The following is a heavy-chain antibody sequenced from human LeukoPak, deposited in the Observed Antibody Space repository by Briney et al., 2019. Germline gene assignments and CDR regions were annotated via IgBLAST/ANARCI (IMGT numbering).Heavy chain of an antibody. CDR2: ISGSGGST. V-gene: IGHV3-23*01. Sequence: PGGSLRLSCAASGFTFNNYAMNWVRQAPGKGLEWVSAISGSGGSTYYADSVKGRFTISRDNSKNTLYLQMNSLRAEDTAVYYCAKAKSSYYDSSGYYNWFDPWGQGTLVTVSS. D-gene: IGHD3-22*01. CDR1: GFTFNNYA. CDR3: AKAKSSYYDSSGYYNWFDP. J-gene: IGHJ5*02.